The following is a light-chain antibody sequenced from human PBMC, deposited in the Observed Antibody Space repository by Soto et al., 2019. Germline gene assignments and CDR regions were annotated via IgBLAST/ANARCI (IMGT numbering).Light chain of an antibody. V-gene: IGLV2-23*02. Sequence: QSALTQAVSVSGSPGQSITISCTGTSSDIGSYNLVSWYQQHPGKAPKLMISEVSKRPSGVSNRFSGSKSGNTASLTISGLQAEDEADYYCCSHAGSSTYVVFGGGTKLTVL. CDR3: CSHAGSSTYVV. CDR1: SSDIGSYNL. CDR2: EVS. J-gene: IGLJ2*01.